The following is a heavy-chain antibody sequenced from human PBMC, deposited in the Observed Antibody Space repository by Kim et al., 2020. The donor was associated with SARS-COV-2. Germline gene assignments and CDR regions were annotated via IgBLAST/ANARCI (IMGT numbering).Heavy chain of an antibody. J-gene: IGHJ4*02. CDR3: TRVDQTRREDY. Sequence: TEYAASVKGRFIISRDDSKSIAYLQMNSLRTDDTAVYYCTRVDQTRREDYWGQGTLVTVSS. V-gene: IGHV3-49*02. CDR2: T.